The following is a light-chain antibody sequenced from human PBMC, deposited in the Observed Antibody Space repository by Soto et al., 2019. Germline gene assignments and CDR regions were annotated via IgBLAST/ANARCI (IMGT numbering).Light chain of an antibody. V-gene: IGKV3-11*01. J-gene: IGKJ2*01. CDR1: QSVSSY. CDR3: QQRSNWYT. CDR2: DAS. Sequence: EIVLTQSPATLSLSPGERATLSCRASQSVSSYLAWYQQKPGQALRLLIYDASNRATGIPARFSGSGSGTDFTLTISSLEPEDFAVYYCQQRSNWYTFGQGTKLEI.